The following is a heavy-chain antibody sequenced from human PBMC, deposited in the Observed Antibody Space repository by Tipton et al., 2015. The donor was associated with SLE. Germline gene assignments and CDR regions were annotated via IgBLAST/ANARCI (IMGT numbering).Heavy chain of an antibody. CDR1: GGSFSGYY. D-gene: IGHD3-3*01. CDR2: INHSGST. CDR3: ARSDDAFDI. V-gene: IGHV4-34*01. Sequence: TLSLTCAVYGGSFSGYYWSWIRQPPGKGLEWIGEINHSGSTNYNPSLESRVTISVDTSKNQSSLKLSSVTAADTAAYYCARSDDAFDIWGQGTMVTVSS. J-gene: IGHJ3*02.